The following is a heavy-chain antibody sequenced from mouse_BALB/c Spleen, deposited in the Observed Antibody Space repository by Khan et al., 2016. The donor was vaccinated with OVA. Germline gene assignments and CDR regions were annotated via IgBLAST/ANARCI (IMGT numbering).Heavy chain of an antibody. J-gene: IGHJ3*01. V-gene: IGHV1-7*01. Sequence: QVQLQQSGAELAKPGASVKMSCKASGYTFTNYWMHWVKQRPGQGLEWIGYIDPTTGYTEYNQKFKDKATLTADKSSSTAYMHLSSLTSADSAVYSCTSHGSTYTWFAYWGQGTLVTVSA. CDR2: IDPTTGYT. D-gene: IGHD1-1*01. CDR3: TSHGSTYTWFAY. CDR1: GYTFTNYW.